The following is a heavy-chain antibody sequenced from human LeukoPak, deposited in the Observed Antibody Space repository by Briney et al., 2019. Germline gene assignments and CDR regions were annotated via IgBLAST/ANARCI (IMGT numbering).Heavy chain of an antibody. CDR3: VLYGDYESPDGFDI. V-gene: IGHV3-23*01. Sequence: GGSLRLSCAASGFSLSSYAMSWVRQAPGKGLEWVSAISSSDDGTYHAGSVRGRFTISRDSSKNTLYLHMNSLRAEDTAVYYCVLYGDYESPDGFDIWGQGTMVTVSS. J-gene: IGHJ3*02. D-gene: IGHD4-17*01. CDR2: ISSSDDGT. CDR1: GFSLSSYA.